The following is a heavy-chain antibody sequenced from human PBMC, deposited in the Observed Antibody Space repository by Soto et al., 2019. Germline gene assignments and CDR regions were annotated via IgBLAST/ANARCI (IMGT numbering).Heavy chain of an antibody. D-gene: IGHD3-22*01. J-gene: IGHJ4*02. CDR1: GFTFSKYA. V-gene: IGHV3-30-3*01. CDR2: ISYDGSNK. CDR3: ARDVREWYDSSGFVY. Sequence: QVQLVESGGGVVQPGTSLRLSCVASGFTFSKYAIHWVRQAPGKGLQWVAFISYDGSNKYYADSVKGRFTISRDNSNNTVYVEMNSLRADDTATYYCARDVREWYDSSGFVYWGQGTLVTVSS.